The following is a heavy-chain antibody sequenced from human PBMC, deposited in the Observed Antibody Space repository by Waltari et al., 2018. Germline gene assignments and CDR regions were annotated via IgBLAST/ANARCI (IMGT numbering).Heavy chain of an antibody. V-gene: IGHV3-23*01. D-gene: IGHD2-21*02. Sequence: EVQLLESGGGLVQPGGSLRLSCAASGFPFSSYAMSWVRQAPGKGLEWVSAISGSGGSTYYADSVKGRFTISRDNSKNTLYLQMNSLRAEDTAVYYCAKVLAYCGGDCYSEYDYWGQGTLVTVSS. J-gene: IGHJ4*02. CDR1: GFPFSSYA. CDR2: ISGSGGST. CDR3: AKVLAYCGGDCYSEYDY.